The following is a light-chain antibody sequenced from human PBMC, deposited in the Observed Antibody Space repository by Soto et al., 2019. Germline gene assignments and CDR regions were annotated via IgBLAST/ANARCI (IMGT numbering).Light chain of an antibody. CDR2: GAS. V-gene: IGKV3-20*01. Sequence: EIMLTQSPGTLSLSPGERVTLSCRASQSVSSNYLAWYQQKPGQAPRLLIYGASSRATGIPDRFSGSGSGTDLTLTISRLEPEDFAVYYCQQYGSSPPYTFGQGTKLEIK. J-gene: IGKJ2*01. CDR3: QQYGSSPPYT. CDR1: QSVSSNY.